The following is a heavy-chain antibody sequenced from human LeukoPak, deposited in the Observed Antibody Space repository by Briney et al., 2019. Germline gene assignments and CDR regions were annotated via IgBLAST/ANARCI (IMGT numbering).Heavy chain of an antibody. D-gene: IGHD2-15*01. CDR3: ARASRYCSGGSCFSPVFDY. CDR1: GFTLSSYS. V-gene: IGHV3-21*01. J-gene: IGHJ4*02. Sequence: GGSLRLSCAASGFTLSSYSMNWVRQAPGKGLEWVSSISSSSSYIYYADSVKGRFTISRDNAKNSLYLQMNSLRAEDTAVYYCARASRYCSGGSCFSPVFDYWGQGTLVTVSS. CDR2: ISSSSSYI.